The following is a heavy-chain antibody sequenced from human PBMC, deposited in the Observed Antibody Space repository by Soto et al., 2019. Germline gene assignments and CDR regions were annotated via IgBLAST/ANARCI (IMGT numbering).Heavy chain of an antibody. J-gene: IGHJ4*02. Sequence: GGSLRLSCAASGFTFSSYAMHWVRQAPGKGLEYVSAISSNGGSTYYANSVKGRFTISRDNSKNTLYLQMGSLRAEDMAVYYCARAPYYYGSGSYTDYWGQGTLVTVSS. V-gene: IGHV3-64*01. CDR2: ISSNGGST. CDR1: GFTFSSYA. D-gene: IGHD3-10*01. CDR3: ARAPYYYGSGSYTDY.